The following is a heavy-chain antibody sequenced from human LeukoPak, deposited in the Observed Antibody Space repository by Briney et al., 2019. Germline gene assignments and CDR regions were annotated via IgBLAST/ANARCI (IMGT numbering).Heavy chain of an antibody. V-gene: IGHV3-30*02. D-gene: IGHD1-14*01. J-gene: IGHJ4*02. CDR2: IRNDGSNE. CDR3: ARAYNPDY. CDR1: GFTFTTYG. Sequence: PGGSLRLSCAASGFTFTTYGMHWVRQAPGKGLEWVSFIRNDGSNEYYADSVKGRLTVSRDNSKNTLYLQMNSLRVEDTAVYYCARAYNPDYWGQGTLVTVSS.